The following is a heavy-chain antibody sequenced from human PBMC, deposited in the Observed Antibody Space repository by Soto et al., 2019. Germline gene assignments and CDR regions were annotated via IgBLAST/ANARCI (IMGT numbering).Heavy chain of an antibody. V-gene: IGHV3-23*01. CDR1: GFTFSSYA. D-gene: IGHD2-21*01. CDR2: ISGSGGST. CDR3: ARAQFGDDAFDI. J-gene: IGHJ3*02. Sequence: EVQLLESGGGLVQPGGSLRLSCAASGFTFSSYAMSWVRQAPGKGLEWVSAISGSGGSTYYADSVKGRFTISRDNSKNTLYLQMISLSAEDTAVYYCARAQFGDDAFDIWGQGTMVTVSS.